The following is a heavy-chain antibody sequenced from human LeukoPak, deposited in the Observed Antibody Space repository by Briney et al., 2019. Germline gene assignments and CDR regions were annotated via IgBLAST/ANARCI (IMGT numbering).Heavy chain of an antibody. CDR2: IYYSGST. D-gene: IGHD3-10*01. CDR1: GGSISSSSYY. J-gene: IGHJ4*02. V-gene: IGHV4-39*01. Sequence: PSETLSLTCTVSGGSISSSSYYWGWIRQPPGKGLEWIGSIYYSGSTYYNPSPKSLVTISVDTSKNQFSLKLSSVTAADTAVYYCARPAPRYYYGSGSYYFDYWGQGTLVTVSS. CDR3: ARPAPRYYYGSGSYYFDY.